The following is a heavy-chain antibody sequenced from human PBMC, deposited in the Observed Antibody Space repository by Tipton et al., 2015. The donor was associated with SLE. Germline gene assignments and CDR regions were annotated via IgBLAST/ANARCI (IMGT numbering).Heavy chain of an antibody. CDR1: GGSISSYY. V-gene: IGHV4-59*12. CDR2: IYYSGST. D-gene: IGHD3-22*01. CDR3: ASGDYYDRRGDAFDI. Sequence: TLSLTCTVSGGSISSYYWSWIRQPPGKGLEWIGYIYYSGSTNYNPSLKSRVTISVDTSKNQFSLKLSSVTAADTAVYYCASGDYYDRRGDAFDIWGQGTMVTVSS. J-gene: IGHJ3*02.